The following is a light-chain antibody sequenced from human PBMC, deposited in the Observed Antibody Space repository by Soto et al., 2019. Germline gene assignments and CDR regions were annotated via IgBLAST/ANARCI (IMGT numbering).Light chain of an antibody. J-gene: IGKJ3*01. CDR3: QQYYSYPRT. CDR2: GAS. V-gene: IGKV3-15*01. CDR1: QSVRSN. Sequence: EIVLTQSPATLSVSPGERATLSCRASQSVRSNLAWYQQKPGQGPRLLIFGASTRATNIPARFSGSGSGTEFTLTISSLQSEDFATYYCQQYYSYPRTFGPGTKVDIK.